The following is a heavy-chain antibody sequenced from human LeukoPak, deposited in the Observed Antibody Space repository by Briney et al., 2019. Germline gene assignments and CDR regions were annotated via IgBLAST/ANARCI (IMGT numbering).Heavy chain of an antibody. CDR3: ARDGGYCSSTSCYEFDY. V-gene: IGHV3-33*01. D-gene: IGHD2-2*01. CDR2: IWYDGSNK. J-gene: IGHJ4*02. CDR1: GFTFSSYG. Sequence: SGRSLRLSCGASGFTFSSYGILWVRQAPGKGLEWVAVIWYDGSNKYYADSVKGRFTISRDNSKNTLYLQMNSLRAEDTAVYYCARDGGYCSSTSCYEFDYWGQGTLVTVSS.